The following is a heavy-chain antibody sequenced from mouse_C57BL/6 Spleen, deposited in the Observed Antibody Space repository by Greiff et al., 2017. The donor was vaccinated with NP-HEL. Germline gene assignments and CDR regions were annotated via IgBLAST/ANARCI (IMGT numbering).Heavy chain of an antibody. CDR1: GYTFTSYW. V-gene: IGHV1-69*01. CDR2: IDPSDSYT. J-gene: IGHJ2*01. Sequence: QVQLQQPGAELVMPGASVKLSCKASGYTFTSYWMHWVKQRPGQGIEWIGEIDPSDSYTNYNQKFKGKSTLTVDKSASTAYMQLSSLTSEDSAVYYCASGRFDYWGQGTTLTVSS. CDR3: ASGRFDY.